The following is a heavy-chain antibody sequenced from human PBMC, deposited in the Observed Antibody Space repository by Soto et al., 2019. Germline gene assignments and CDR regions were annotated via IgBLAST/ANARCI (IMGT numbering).Heavy chain of an antibody. V-gene: IGHV4-39*01. CDR3: ARTLNPSVDIVATIPQGWFDP. CDR2: IHYSETT. D-gene: IGHD5-12*01. CDR1: GGSIRSSTYY. Sequence: SETLSLTCAVSGGSIRSSTYYWGWIRQPPGKGLEWIGSIHYSETTYYNPSLRSRVTISVDTSKNQFSLKLRSVTAADTAVYYCARTLNPSVDIVATIPQGWFDPWGQGTLVTVSS. J-gene: IGHJ5*02.